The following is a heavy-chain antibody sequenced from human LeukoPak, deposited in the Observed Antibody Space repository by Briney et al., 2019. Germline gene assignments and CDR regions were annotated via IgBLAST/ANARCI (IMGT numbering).Heavy chain of an antibody. J-gene: IGHJ3*02. CDR3: ARGTGTFDI. D-gene: IGHD1-1*01. Sequence: GASVKVSCKAPGYTFTSYYMHWVGQAPGQGLEWMGIINPSGGSTNYAQKFQGRVTMTRDTSTSTVYIDLSSLRSEDTAVYYCARGTGTFDIWGQGTMVTVSS. V-gene: IGHV1-46*01. CDR2: INPSGGST. CDR1: GYTFTSYY.